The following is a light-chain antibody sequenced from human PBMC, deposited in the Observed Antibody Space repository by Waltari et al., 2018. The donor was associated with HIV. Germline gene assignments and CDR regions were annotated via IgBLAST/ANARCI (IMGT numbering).Light chain of an antibody. Sequence: QSALTQPASVSGSPGQSIPISCTGTSSDVGVYNYVSWYQQHPGKAPKLMIYEVSNRPSGVSNRFSGSKSGNTASLTISGLQAEDEADYYCSSYTTRNTRVFGGGTTLTVL. CDR1: SSDVGVYNY. J-gene: IGLJ3*02. CDR2: EVS. V-gene: IGLV2-14*01. CDR3: SSYTTRNTRV.